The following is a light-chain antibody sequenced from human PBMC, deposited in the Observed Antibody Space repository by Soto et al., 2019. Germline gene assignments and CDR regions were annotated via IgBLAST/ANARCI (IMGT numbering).Light chain of an antibody. Sequence: QSALTQPRSVSGSPAQSVTISCTGTLSDIGGYNYVSWYQQHPGKAPKLMIYDVNRRPSGVPDRFSGSKSGNTASLTISGLQAEDEADYYCCSYAGSFTGVFGTGTKVTVL. CDR3: CSYAGSFTGV. CDR2: DVN. J-gene: IGLJ1*01. V-gene: IGLV2-11*01. CDR1: LSDIGGYNY.